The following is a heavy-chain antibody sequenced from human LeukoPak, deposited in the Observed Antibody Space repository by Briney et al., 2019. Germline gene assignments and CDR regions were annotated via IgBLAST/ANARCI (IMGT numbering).Heavy chain of an antibody. J-gene: IGHJ4*02. D-gene: IGHD2-21*01. CDR3: ATSNDAKIAPFDH. Sequence: SETLSLTCTVSGVSMSAYQWSWVRQSPENGLEWVGCINTKGETSSNPSLKSRVTTSVDTSRSQFSLRLTSVTAAHTAVYYCATSNDAKIAPFDHWGQGAPVTVSS. V-gene: IGHV4-4*09. CDR1: GVSMSAYQ. CDR2: INTKGET.